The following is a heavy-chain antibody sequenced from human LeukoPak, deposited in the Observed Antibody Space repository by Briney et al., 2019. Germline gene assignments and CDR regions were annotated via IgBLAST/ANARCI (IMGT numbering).Heavy chain of an antibody. CDR2: ISKNTADT. CDR3: VRDMEPLRYFDT. CDR1: GFIFSRYS. V-gene: IGHV3-23*01. J-gene: IGHJ4*02. D-gene: IGHD3-9*01. Sequence: TGGSMRLSCTGAGFIFSRYSVSWVRQAPGKGLEWVSAISKNTADTYYADSVKGRLTISRDSSKNTVYLQMNSLIAEDTAVYYCVRDMEPLRYFDTWGQGTLVTVSS.